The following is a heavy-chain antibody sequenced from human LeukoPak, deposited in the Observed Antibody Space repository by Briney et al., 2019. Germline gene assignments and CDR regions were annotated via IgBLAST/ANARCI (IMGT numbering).Heavy chain of an antibody. CDR3: ARGRYYYDSSGYKKYYFDY. Sequence: ASVKVSCKASGYTFTGYYMHWVRQAPGQGLEWMGWINPNSGGTNYAQKFQGRVTMTRDTSISTAYMELSRLRSDDTAVYYCARGRYYYDSSGYKKYYFDYWGQGTLVTVSS. D-gene: IGHD3-22*01. CDR1: GYTFTGYY. CDR2: INPNSGGT. J-gene: IGHJ4*02. V-gene: IGHV1-2*02.